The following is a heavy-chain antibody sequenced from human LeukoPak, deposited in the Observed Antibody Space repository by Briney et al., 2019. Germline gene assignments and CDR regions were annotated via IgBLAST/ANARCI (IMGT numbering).Heavy chain of an antibody. V-gene: IGHV4-31*03. Sequence: PSETLSLTCTVSGGSISSGGYYWSWIRQHPGKGLEWIGYIYYSGSTYYNPSLKRRVTISVDTSKNQFSLKLSSVTAADTAVYYCARDPGTYYYDSSGHPSHPPPHLYGMDVWGQGTTVTVSS. CDR1: GGSISSGGYY. CDR3: ARDPGTYYYDSSGHPSHPPPHLYGMDV. J-gene: IGHJ6*02. CDR2: IYYSGST. D-gene: IGHD3-22*01.